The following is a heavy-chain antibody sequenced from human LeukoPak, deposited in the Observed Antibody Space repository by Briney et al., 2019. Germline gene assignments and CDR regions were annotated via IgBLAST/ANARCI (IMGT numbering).Heavy chain of an antibody. CDR1: GYSFTSYW. V-gene: IGHV5-51*01. CDR2: IYPGDSDT. CDR3: ARHPRRHYDFWSGYSDAFDI. D-gene: IGHD3-3*01. Sequence: GESLKISCKGSGYSFTSYWIGWVRQMPGKGLEWMGIIYPGDSDTRYSPSFQGRVTISADKSISTAYLQWSSLKASDTAMYYCARHPRRHYDFWSGYSDAFDIWGQGTMVTVSS. J-gene: IGHJ3*02.